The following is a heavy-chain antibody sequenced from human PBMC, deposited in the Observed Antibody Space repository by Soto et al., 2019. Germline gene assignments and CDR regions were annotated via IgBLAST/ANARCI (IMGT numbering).Heavy chain of an antibody. Sequence: ASVKVSCKASGYTFTSYYMHWVRQAPGQGLEWMGIINPSGGSTSYAQKFQGRVTMTRDTSTSTVYMELSSLRSEDTAVYYCARDASGSYYEGGFDYRGQGTLVTVSS. J-gene: IGHJ4*02. D-gene: IGHD1-26*01. CDR3: ARDASGSYYEGGFDY. CDR1: GYTFTSYY. V-gene: IGHV1-46*01. CDR2: INPSGGST.